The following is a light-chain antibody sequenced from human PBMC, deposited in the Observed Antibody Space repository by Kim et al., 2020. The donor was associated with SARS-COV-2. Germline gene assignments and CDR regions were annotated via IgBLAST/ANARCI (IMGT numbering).Light chain of an antibody. V-gene: IGLV7-46*01. CDR3: LLSYSGTRV. Sequence: GETVTLTCGSSTGAVTSGNNPYWYQQKPGHAPKTLIYDTSNKHAWTPARFSGSLLGGKAALTLSGAQPEDEAEYYCLLSYSGTRVFGGGTQLTVL. CDR1: TGAVTSGNN. J-gene: IGLJ3*02. CDR2: DTS.